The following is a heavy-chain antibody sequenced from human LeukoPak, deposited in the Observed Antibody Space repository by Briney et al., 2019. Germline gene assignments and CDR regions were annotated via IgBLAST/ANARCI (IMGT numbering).Heavy chain of an antibody. CDR3: ARVRRWRSSSYFQH. D-gene: IGHD6-13*01. V-gene: IGHV1-69*06. CDR1: GGTFSSYA. Sequence: ASVKVSCKASGGTFSSYAISWVRQAPGQGLEWMGGIIPIFGTANYAQKFQGRVTITADKSTSTAYMELSSLRSEDTAVYYCARVRRWRSSSYFQHWGQGTLVTVSS. J-gene: IGHJ1*01. CDR2: IIPIFGTA.